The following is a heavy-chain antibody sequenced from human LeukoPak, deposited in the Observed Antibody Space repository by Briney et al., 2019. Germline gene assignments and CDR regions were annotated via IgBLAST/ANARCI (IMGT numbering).Heavy chain of an antibody. CDR2: MNPNSGNT. D-gene: IGHD3-3*01. CDR3: ARGGYYDSWSGYYPPENWFDP. CDR1: GYTFTSYD. V-gene: IGHV1-8*03. Sequence: ASVKVSXKASGYTFTSYDINWVRQATGQGLEWMGWMNPNSGNTGYAQKFQGRVTITRNTSISTAYMELSSLRSEDTAVYYCARGGYYDSWSGYYPPENWFDPWGQGTLVTVSS. J-gene: IGHJ5*02.